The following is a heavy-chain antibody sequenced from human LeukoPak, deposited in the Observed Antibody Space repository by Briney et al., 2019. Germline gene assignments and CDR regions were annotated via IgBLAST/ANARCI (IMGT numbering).Heavy chain of an antibody. CDR2: ISAYNGNT. Sequence: ASVKVSCKASGYTFTSYGISWVRQAPGQGLEWMGWISAYNGNTNYAQKLQGRVTMTTDTSTSTAYMELSSLRSEDTAVYYCAREYYDPASGYYYYMDVWGKGTTVTVSS. V-gene: IGHV1-18*01. CDR1: GYTFTSYG. D-gene: IGHD3-3*01. CDR3: AREYYDPASGYYYYMDV. J-gene: IGHJ6*03.